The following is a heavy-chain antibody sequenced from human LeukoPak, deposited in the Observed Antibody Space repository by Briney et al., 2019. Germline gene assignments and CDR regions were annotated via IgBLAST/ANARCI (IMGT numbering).Heavy chain of an antibody. CDR2: INPSGGST. CDR1: GYTFTSYY. V-gene: IGHV1-46*01. CDR3: ARDEPFRPMDV. Sequence: ASVKVSCKASGYTFTSYYMHWVRQAPGQGLEWMGIINPSGGSTSYAQKFRGRVTMTRDMSTSTVYMELSSLRSEDTAVYYCARDEPFRPMDVWGKGTTVTVSS. J-gene: IGHJ6*03. D-gene: IGHD3-3*02.